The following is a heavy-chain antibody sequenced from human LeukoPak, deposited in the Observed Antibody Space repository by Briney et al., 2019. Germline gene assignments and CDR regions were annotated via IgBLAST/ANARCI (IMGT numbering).Heavy chain of an antibody. CDR1: GGSFSGYY. D-gene: IGHD3-10*01. Sequence: SETLSLTCAVYGGSFSGYYWSWIRQPPGKGLEWIGEINHSGSTNYNPSLKSRVTISVDTSKNQFSLKLSSVTAAGTAVYYCARRLWFGELLSWFDPWGQGTLVTVSS. CDR2: INHSGST. CDR3: ARRLWFGELLSWFDP. J-gene: IGHJ5*02. V-gene: IGHV4-34*01.